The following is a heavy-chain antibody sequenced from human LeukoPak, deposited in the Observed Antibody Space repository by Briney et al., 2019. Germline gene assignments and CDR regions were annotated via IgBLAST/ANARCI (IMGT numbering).Heavy chain of an antibody. CDR3: ARSPYYYDSSGAVYYYYYYGMDV. CDR2: IYYRGST. CDR1: GGSISSYY. Sequence: PSETLSLTCTVSGGSISSYYWSWIRQPPGKGLEWIGYIYYRGSTNYNPSLKSRVTISVDTSKNQFSLKLSSVTAADTAVYYCARSPYYYDSSGAVYYYYYYGMDVWGQGTTVTVSS. J-gene: IGHJ6*02. V-gene: IGHV4-59*01. D-gene: IGHD3-22*01.